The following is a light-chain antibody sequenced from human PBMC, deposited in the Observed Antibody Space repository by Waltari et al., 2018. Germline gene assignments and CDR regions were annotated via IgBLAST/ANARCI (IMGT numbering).Light chain of an antibody. CDR3: QHYNTYPPT. V-gene: IGKV1-5*01. CDR1: QNINKW. J-gene: IGKJ1*01. Sequence: DIQMTQSPSTLSASVGDRVTVTCRASQNINKWLAWYQQKPGKAPNLLIYDASTLQSGVPSRFSGSGFGTEFPLAISSLQPEDFATYFCQHYNTYPPTFGQGTRVELK. CDR2: DAS.